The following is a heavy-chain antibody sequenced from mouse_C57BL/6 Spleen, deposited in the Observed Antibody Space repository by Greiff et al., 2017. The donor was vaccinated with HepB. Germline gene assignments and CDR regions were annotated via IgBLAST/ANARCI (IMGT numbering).Heavy chain of an antibody. D-gene: IGHD1-1*01. V-gene: IGHV1-82*01. CDR1: GYAFSSSW. CDR3: ARSHFYYGSSYDAMDY. J-gene: IGHJ4*01. CDR2: IYPGDGDT. Sequence: QVQLKESGPELVKPGASVKISCKASGYAFSSSWMNWVKQRPGKGLEWIGRIYPGDGDTNYNGKFKGKATLTADKSSSTAYMQLSSLTSEDSAVYFCARSHFYYGSSYDAMDYWGQGTSVTVSS.